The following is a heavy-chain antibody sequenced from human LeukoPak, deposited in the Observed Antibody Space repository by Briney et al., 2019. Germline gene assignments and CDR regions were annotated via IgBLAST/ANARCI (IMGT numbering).Heavy chain of an antibody. D-gene: IGHD3-16*01. CDR3: ARDGGWGQGSDY. CDR2: IYHSGST. J-gene: IGHJ4*02. Sequence: PSQTLSLTCTVSGGSISSGGYYWSWIRQPPGKGLEWIGYIYHSGSTYYNPSLKSRVTISGDRSKNQFSLKLSSVTAADTAVYYCARDGGWGQGSDYWGQGTLVTVSS. V-gene: IGHV4-30-2*01. CDR1: GGSISSGGYY.